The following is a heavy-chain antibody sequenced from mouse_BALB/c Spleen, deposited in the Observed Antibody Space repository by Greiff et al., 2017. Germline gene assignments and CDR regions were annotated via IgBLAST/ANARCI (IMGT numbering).Heavy chain of an antibody. J-gene: IGHJ3*01. CDR3: ARLLTGGDPAWFAY. D-gene: IGHD4-1*01. CDR2: INSNGGST. V-gene: IGHV5-6-2*01. CDR1: GFTFSSYY. Sequence: EVKLVESGGGLVKLGGSLKLSCAASGFTFSSYYMSWVRQTPEKRLELVAAINSNGGSTYYPDTVKGRFTISRDNAKNTLYLQMSSLKSEDTALYYCARLLTGGDPAWFAYWGQGTLVTVSA.